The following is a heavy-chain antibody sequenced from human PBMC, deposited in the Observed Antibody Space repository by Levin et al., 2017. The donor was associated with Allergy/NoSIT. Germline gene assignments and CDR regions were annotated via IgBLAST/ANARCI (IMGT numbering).Heavy chain of an antibody. CDR3: ARDSRDRGPWAYGMDG. V-gene: IGHV3-64*01. CDR1: GFTFSTYA. J-gene: IGHJ6*04. CDR2: ISSNGIDT. D-gene: IGHD3-22*01. Sequence: PGGSLRLSCAASGFTFSTYAMHWVRQAPGKGLEYVSSISSNGIDTYYTNSVKGRFTISRDNSKNTLYLQMGSLRSEDMAVYYCARDSRDRGPWAYGMDGWGKGTTVTVSS.